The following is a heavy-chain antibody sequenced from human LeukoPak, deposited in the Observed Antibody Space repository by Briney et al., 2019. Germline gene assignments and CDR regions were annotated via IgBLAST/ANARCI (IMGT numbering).Heavy chain of an antibody. CDR2: ISGSGGST. CDR1: GLTFSSYA. CDR3: AKDYSYLVYYFDY. D-gene: IGHD5-18*01. J-gene: IGHJ4*02. V-gene: IGHV3-23*01. Sequence: PAGGSLRLSCAASGLTFSSYAMSWVRQAAGKGLEWVSAISGSGGSTYYADSVKGRFTISRDNSKNTLYLQLNSLRAEDTVVYYCAKDYSYLVYYFDYWGQGTLVTVSS.